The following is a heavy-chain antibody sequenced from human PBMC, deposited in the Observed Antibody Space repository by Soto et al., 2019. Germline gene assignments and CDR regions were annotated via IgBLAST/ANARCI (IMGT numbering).Heavy chain of an antibody. J-gene: IGHJ5*01. CDR3: ARAHEVAWFDS. Sequence: PWGSLRLSCAASEFSGSSYTMHWVRQAPGKGLQWVSSITNRGTHTYSADSVKGRFTISRDNDKNSLYLQMNNLRAEDTAIYFCARAHEVAWFDSWGLGTLVTVSS. V-gene: IGHV3-21*01. CDR2: ITNRGTHT. CDR1: EFSGSSYT. D-gene: IGHD2-15*01.